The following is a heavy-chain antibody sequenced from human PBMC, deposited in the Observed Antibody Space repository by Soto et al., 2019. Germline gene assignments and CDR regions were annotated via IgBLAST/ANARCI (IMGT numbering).Heavy chain of an antibody. CDR3: ARGLDGGLDP. CDR2: ASSDGYNK. V-gene: IGHV3-30-3*01. D-gene: IGHD3-22*01. CDR1: GFTFSAYD. Sequence: QLQLVESGGGVVQPGRSLSLSCAASGFTFSAYDMHWVRQAPGKGLEWVAVASSDGYNKYYSDFVQGRFTISRDNSKNTVYLQMNRLRAEDTALYFCARGLDGGLDPWGQGTLVTVSS. J-gene: IGHJ5*02.